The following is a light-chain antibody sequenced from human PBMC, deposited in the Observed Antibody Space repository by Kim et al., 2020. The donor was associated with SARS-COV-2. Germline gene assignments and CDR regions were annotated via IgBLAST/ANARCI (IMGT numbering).Light chain of an antibody. J-gene: IGLJ3*02. CDR2: YDG. V-gene: IGLV3-21*04. CDR3: QVWDSTSDHWV. Sequence: ARGKTARITCGGNNIGSKSEHWYQQKPGQATVLVIYYDGGRPSGIPERFSGSNSGNTATLTISRVEAGDEADYYCQVWDSTSDHWVFGGGTKLTVL. CDR1: NIGSKS.